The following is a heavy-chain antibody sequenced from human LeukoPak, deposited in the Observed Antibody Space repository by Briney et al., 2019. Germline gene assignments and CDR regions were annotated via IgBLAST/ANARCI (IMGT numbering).Heavy chain of an antibody. V-gene: IGHV3-53*01. D-gene: IGHD3-10*01. J-gene: IGHJ4*02. Sequence: PGGSLRLSCAASGFTVSSNYMSWVRQAPGKGLEWVSVIYSGGSTYYADSVKGRFTSSRDNSKNTLYLQMNSLRAEDTAVYYCARPYYYGSGSYYDYWGQGTLVTVSS. CDR1: GFTVSSNY. CDR2: IYSGGST. CDR3: ARPYYYGSGSYYDY.